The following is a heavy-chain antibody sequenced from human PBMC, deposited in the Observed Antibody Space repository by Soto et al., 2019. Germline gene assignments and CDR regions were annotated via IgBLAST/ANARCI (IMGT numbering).Heavy chain of an antibody. CDR2: IYYSGST. CDR3: AGRPLGYNWFDP. D-gene: IGHD3-16*01. J-gene: IGHJ5*02. CDR1: GFSISSYY. Sequence: PSEALSLTCTVSGFSISSYYWSGIRQPPGKGLEWIGYIYYSGSTNYNPSLKSRVTISVDTSKNQFSLKLSSATAADTAVYYCAGRPLGYNWFDPWGQGTLVSVSS. V-gene: IGHV4-59*01.